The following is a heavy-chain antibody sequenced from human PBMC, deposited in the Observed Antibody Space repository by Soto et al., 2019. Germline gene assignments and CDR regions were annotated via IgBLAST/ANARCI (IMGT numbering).Heavy chain of an antibody. D-gene: IGHD6-25*01. CDR1: GGSFSSYD. CDR2: SYYSGRT. Sequence: SDTLSPTCTVSGGSFSSYDWSWIRQPPGKGLEWIGYSYYSGRTNNTPSLKSRLTISLDTSKNRFSLKLSSVNAADTAVYYCARDGYSSDIDVWGEGTTVTVSS. CDR3: ARDGYSSDIDV. J-gene: IGHJ6*04. V-gene: IGHV4-59*01.